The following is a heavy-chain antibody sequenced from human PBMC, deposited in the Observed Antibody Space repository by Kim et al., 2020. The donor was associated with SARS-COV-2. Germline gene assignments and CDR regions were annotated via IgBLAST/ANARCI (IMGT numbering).Heavy chain of an antibody. CDR2: IVVGSGNT. V-gene: IGHV1-58*01. J-gene: IGHJ6*02. CDR3: AAPLRSFDDYGMDV. Sequence: SVKVSCKASGFTFTSSAVQWVRQARGQRLEWIGWIVVGSGNTNYAQKFQERVTITRDMSTSTAYMELSSLRSEDTAVYYCAAPLRSFDDYGMDVWGQGTTVTVSS. CDR1: GFTFTSSA. D-gene: IGHD3-9*01.